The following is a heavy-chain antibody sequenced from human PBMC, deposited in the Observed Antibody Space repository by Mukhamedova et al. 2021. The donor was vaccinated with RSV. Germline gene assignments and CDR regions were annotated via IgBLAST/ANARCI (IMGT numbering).Heavy chain of an antibody. J-gene: IGHJ3*02. V-gene: IGHV4-59*09. D-gene: IGHD3-3*01. CDR3: ARGGTLVLRFLEWHEAFDI. Sequence: SRVTISVDTSKNQFSLKLSSVTAADTAVYYCARGGTLVLRFLEWHEAFDIWGQGTMVTVSS.